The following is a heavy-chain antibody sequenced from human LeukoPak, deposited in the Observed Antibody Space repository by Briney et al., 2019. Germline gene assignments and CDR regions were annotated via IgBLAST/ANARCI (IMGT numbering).Heavy chain of an antibody. J-gene: IGHJ4*02. V-gene: IGHV4-39*01. CDR2: IYYSGST. Sequence: PSETLSLTCTVSGVSISSSSYYWGWIRQPPGKGLEWIGSIYYSGSTYYNPSLKSRVTISVDTSKNQFSLKLSSVTAADTAVYYCARLDYYDSSGYSNWGQGTLVTVSS. CDR1: GVSISSSSYY. CDR3: ARLDYYDSSGYSN. D-gene: IGHD3-22*01.